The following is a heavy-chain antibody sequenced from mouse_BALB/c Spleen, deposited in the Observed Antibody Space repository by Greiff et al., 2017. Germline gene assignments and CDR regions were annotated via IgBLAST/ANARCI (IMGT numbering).Heavy chain of an antibody. D-gene: IGHD2-1*01. V-gene: IGHV1S137*01. CDR1: GYTFTDYA. J-gene: IGHJ4*01. CDR3: AREWGNYGNDAMDY. Sequence: QVQLQQSGAELVRPGVSVKISCKGSGYTFTDYAMHWVKQSHAKSLEWIGVISTYYGDASYNQKFKGKATMTVDKSSSTAYMQLSSLTSEDSAVYYCAREWGNYGNDAMDYWGQGTSVTVSS. CDR2: ISTYYGDA.